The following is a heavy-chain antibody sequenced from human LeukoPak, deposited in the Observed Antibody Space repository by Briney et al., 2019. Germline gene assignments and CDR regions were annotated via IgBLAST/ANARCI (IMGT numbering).Heavy chain of an antibody. CDR1: GGSISSTNW. V-gene: IGHV4-4*02. CDR3: AREGGPFRPLDY. J-gene: IGHJ4*02. Sequence: SETLSLTCTVSGGSISSTNWWTWVRQPPGKGLERIGEVHLDGRTNYNPSLQSRLTMSVDFSENHISLKLTSVTAADTAVYYCAREGGPFRPLDYSGQGTLVTVSS. CDR2: VHLDGRT. D-gene: IGHD2/OR15-2a*01.